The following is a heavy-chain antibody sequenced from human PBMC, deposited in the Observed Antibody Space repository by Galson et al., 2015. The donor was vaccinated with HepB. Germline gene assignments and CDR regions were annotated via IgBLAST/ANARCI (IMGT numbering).Heavy chain of an antibody. CDR3: ARARYSTSPPDY. CDR2: ISVYNGNT. D-gene: IGHD6-6*01. V-gene: IGHV1-18*01. J-gene: IGHJ4*02. Sequence: ITWVRQAPGQGLEWMGWISVYNGNTNYAQKVQGRVTMTTDTSTSTAYMELTSLRSDDTAVYYCARARYSTSPPDYWGRGTLVTVSS.